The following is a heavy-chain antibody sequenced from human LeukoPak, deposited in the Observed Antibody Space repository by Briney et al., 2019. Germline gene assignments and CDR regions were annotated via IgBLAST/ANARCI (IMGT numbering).Heavy chain of an antibody. CDR2: IKCKTDGGTT. J-gene: IGHJ6*04. Sequence: GGSLRLSCAASGFTFSNAWMGSVRQAPGKGLGWVGRIKCKTDGGTTDYAAPVKGRFTISRDDSKNTLYLQMNSLKTEDTAVYYCTSTGAFHSMDVWGKGTTVTVSS. CDR3: TSTGAFHSMDV. D-gene: IGHD4-17*01. V-gene: IGHV3-15*01. CDR1: GFTFSNAW.